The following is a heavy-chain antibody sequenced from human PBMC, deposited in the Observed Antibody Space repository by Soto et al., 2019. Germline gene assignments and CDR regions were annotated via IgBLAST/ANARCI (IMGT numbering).Heavy chain of an antibody. CDR2: ISGSGGST. J-gene: IGHJ4*02. CDR1: GFTFSSYA. Sequence: EVQLLESGGGLVQPGGSLRLSCAASGFTFSSYAMSWVRQAPGKGLEWVSAISGSGGSTYYADSVKGRFTISRDNSKKKLYLQMICLRAEDTDVYYCAKGPPGDYWGQGTLVTVSS. V-gene: IGHV3-23*01. CDR3: AKGPPGDY.